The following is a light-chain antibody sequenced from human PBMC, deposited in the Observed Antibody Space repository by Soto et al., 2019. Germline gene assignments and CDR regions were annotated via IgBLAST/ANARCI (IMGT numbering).Light chain of an antibody. CDR3: QQYGSSPPYT. CDR2: GAS. J-gene: IGKJ2*01. CDR1: ESVSSSTY. V-gene: IGKV3-20*01. Sequence: EIVLTQSPGPLSLSPGERATLSCRASESVSSSTYLAWYQQKPGQAPRLLIYGASSRATGIPDRFSGSGSGTDFTLTISRLEPEDFAVYYCQQYGSSPPYTFGQGTKLEIK.